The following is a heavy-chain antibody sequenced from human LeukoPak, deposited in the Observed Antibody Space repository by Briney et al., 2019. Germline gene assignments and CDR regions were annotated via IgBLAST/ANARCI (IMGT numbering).Heavy chain of an antibody. D-gene: IGHD3-22*01. V-gene: IGHV3-30*01. J-gene: IGHJ4*02. CDR1: GFTFSSYA. Sequence: GGSLRLSCAASGFTFSSYAMHWVRQAPGKGLEGVAVISYDGSNKYYADSVKGRFTISRDNSKNTLYLQMNSLRAEDTAVYYCARSYDSSGYYPYYFDYWGQGTLVTVSS. CDR2: ISYDGSNK. CDR3: ARSYDSSGYYPYYFDY.